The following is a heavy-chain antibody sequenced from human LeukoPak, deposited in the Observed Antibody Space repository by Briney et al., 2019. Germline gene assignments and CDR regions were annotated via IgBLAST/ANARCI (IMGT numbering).Heavy chain of an antibody. CDR1: GGSFSGYY. Sequence: SETLSLTCAVYGGSFSGYYWSWIRQPPGKGPEWIGEINHSGSTNYNPTLQSRVTISVDTSKNQFSLKLSSVTAADTAVYYCARRDRPGMLDYWGQGTLVTVSS. CDR2: INHSGST. V-gene: IGHV4-34*01. D-gene: IGHD2-8*01. J-gene: IGHJ4*02. CDR3: ARRDRPGMLDY.